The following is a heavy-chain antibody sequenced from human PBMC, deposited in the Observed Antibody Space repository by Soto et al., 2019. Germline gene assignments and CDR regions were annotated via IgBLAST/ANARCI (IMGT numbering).Heavy chain of an antibody. Sequence: QVTVKESGPVLVKPPENLTLTCTVSGFSLSNAGLGVSWIRQPPGKAREWLAHIFSNDEKSYSTSLKSRLTISKDTSKSQVVLTMTNMDPVDTATYYCESTYSTCWYWFDPWGQGTLVTVSS. D-gene: IGHD6-13*01. J-gene: IGHJ5*02. CDR2: IFSNDEK. CDR3: ESTYSTCWYWFDP. V-gene: IGHV2-26*04. CDR1: GFSLSNAGLG.